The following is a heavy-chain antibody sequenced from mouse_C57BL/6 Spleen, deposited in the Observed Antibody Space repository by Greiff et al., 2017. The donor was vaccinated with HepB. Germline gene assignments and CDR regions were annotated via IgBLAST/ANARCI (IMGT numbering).Heavy chain of an antibody. CDR1: GFTFSNYW. D-gene: IGHD2-4*01. Sequence: EVKLQESGGGLVQPGGSMKLSCVASGFTFSNYWMNWVRQSPEKGLEWVAQIRLKSDNYATHYAESVKGRFTISRDDSKSSVYLQMNNLRAEDTGIYYCTFYYEFAYWGQGTLVTVSA. V-gene: IGHV6-3*01. J-gene: IGHJ3*01. CDR3: TFYYEFAY. CDR2: IRLKSDNYAT.